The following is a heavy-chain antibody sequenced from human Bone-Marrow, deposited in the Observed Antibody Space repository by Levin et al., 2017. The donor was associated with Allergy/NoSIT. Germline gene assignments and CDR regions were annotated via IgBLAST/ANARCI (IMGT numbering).Heavy chain of an antibody. CDR2: INHSGST. D-gene: IGHD6-19*01. CDR3: ARGLVVAGTSGAFDI. J-gene: IGHJ3*02. Sequence: SQTLSLTCAVYGGSFSGYYWSWIRQPPGKGLEWIGEINHSGSTNYNPSLKSRVTISVDTSKNQFSLKLSSVTAADTAVYYCARGLVVAGTSGAFDIWGQGTMVTVSS. CDR1: GGSFSGYY. V-gene: IGHV4-34*01.